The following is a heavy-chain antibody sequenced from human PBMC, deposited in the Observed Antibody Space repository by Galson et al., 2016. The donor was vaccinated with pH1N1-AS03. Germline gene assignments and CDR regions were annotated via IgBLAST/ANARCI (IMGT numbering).Heavy chain of an antibody. D-gene: IGHD1-26*01. CDR1: GGSISSGGYY. J-gene: IGHJ4*02. V-gene: IGHV4-31*01. CDR3: ARQDSGAYYLDS. CDR2: IFHSGST. Sequence: TLSLTCTVSGGSISSGGYYWNWIRQHPGKGLEWIGYIFHSGSTYYNPSLESLVSISVATSKNQFSLKLKSVTAADTAVYYCARQDSGAYYLDSWGPGTLVTVSS.